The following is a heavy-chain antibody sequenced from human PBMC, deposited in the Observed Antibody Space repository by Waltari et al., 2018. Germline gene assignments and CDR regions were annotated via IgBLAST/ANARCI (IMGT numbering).Heavy chain of an antibody. D-gene: IGHD3-22*01. CDR1: GFTVSSNY. Sequence: EVQLVESGGGLIQPGGSLRLSCAASGFTVSSNYMSWVRQAPGKGLEGVSVIYSGGSTYYADSVKGRFTISRDNSKNTLYLQMNSLRAEDTAVYYCARDYYDSSGPDWGQGTLVTVSS. CDR2: IYSGGST. CDR3: ARDYYDSSGPD. J-gene: IGHJ4*02. V-gene: IGHV3-53*01.